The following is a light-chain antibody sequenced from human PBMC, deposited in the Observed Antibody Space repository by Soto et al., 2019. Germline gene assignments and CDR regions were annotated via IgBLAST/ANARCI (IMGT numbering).Light chain of an antibody. V-gene: IGKV1-5*01. CDR2: DAS. Sequence: DIQMTQSPSTLSASVGDRVTITCRASQSISSWLAWYQQKPGKAPKLLIYDASSLESGVPSRFSGSGPGTEFTLTISSLQPDDFATYYCQQYNSYSYTFGQGTKVDI. CDR1: QSISSW. J-gene: IGKJ2*01. CDR3: QQYNSYSYT.